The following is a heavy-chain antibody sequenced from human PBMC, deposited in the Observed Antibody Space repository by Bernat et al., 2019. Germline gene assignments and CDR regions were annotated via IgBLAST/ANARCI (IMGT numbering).Heavy chain of an antibody. V-gene: IGHV3-66*01. D-gene: IGHD6-19*01. J-gene: IGHJ4*02. CDR3: AREFSGPADFDY. CDR1: GFTVSSNY. CDR2: IYSGGST. Sequence: EVQLVESGGGLVQPGGSLRLSCAASGFTVSSNYMSWVRQAPGKGLEWVSVIYSGGSTYYADSVKGRFTISRDNSKNTLYLQMNSLRAEDTAVYYCAREFSGPADFDYWGQGTLVTVSS.